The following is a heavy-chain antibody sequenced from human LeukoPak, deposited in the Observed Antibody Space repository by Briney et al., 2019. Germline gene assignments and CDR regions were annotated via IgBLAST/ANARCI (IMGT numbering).Heavy chain of an antibody. CDR3: ARDVVRGVMGPAGY. D-gene: IGHD3-10*01. V-gene: IGHV1-18*01. CDR1: GYTFTSYG. J-gene: IGHJ4*02. Sequence: ASVKVSCKASGYTFTSYGISWVRQAPGQGLEWMGWISAYNGNTNYAQKLQGRVTMTTDTSTSTAYMEPRSLRSDDTAVYYCARDVVRGVMGPAGYWGQGTLVTVSS. CDR2: ISAYNGNT.